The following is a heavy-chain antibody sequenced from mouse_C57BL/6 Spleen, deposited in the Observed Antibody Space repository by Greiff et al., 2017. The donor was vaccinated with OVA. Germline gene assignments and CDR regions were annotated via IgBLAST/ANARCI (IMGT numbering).Heavy chain of an antibody. J-gene: IGHJ1*03. D-gene: IGHD1-1*01. CDR2: IDPSDSET. CDR1: GYTFTSYW. V-gene: IGHV1-52*01. CDR3: ARGITTVVALDWYFDV. Sequence: QVQLQQPGAELVRPGSSVKLSCKASGYTFTSYWMHWVKQRPIQGLEWIGNIDPSDSETHYNQKFKDKATLTVDKSSSTAYMQLSSLTSEDSAVYYCARGITTVVALDWYFDVWGTGTTVTVSS.